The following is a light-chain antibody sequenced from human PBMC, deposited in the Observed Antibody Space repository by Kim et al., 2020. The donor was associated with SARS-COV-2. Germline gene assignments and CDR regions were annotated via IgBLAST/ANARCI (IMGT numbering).Light chain of an antibody. CDR2: AAS. J-gene: IGKJ2*03. V-gene: IGKV1-39*01. Sequence: DIEMTQSPSSLSASVGDRITVACRASQTIDSYLNWYQYRPGKAPKLLIYAASTLQSGVPSRFSGSGSGTDFTLTISRPEPEDFAMYYCQQYGSSPYSFGQGTKLDI. CDR1: QTIDSY. CDR3: QQYGSSPYS.